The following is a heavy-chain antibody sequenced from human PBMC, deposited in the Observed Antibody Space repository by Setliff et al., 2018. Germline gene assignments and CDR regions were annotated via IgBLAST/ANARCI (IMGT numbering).Heavy chain of an antibody. CDR1: GFTFSNYY. CDR3: TRDQDYYGMDV. V-gene: IGHV3-11*04. J-gene: IGHJ6*02. Sequence: SLRLSCAASGFTFSNYYMTWIRQAPGKGLEWISYIHDSGNPTYYADSVKGRFTISRDNTKNSLYLQMNSLRGEDTAVYHCTRDQDYYGMDVWGQGTTVTVSS. CDR2: IHDSGNPT.